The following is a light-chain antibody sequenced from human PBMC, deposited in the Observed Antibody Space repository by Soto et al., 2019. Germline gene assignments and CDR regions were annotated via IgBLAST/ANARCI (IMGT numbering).Light chain of an antibody. CDR2: DAY. CDR1: QSFRGL. J-gene: IGKJ5*01. CDR3: QQRHIWPIT. V-gene: IGKV3-11*01. Sequence: EVVLTQSPVTLSLSPGERATLSCRASQSFRGLLAWYQQKPGQAPRILIYDAYTRATGIPPRFSGSGSGTDFTLTISSLEPEDSAVYYCQQRHIWPITFGQGTRLEIK.